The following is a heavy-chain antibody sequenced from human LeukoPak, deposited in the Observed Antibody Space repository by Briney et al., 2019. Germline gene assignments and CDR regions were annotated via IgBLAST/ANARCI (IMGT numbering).Heavy chain of an antibody. V-gene: IGHV3-48*01. CDR1: GFTFSSYS. J-gene: IGHJ4*02. Sequence: QSGGSLRLSCAASGFTFSSYSMNWVRQAPGKGLEWVSYISSSSSTIYYADSVKGRFTISRDNAKNSLYLQMNSLRAEDTAVYYCARVLEQQLPYFDYWGQGTLVTVSS. D-gene: IGHD6-13*01. CDR3: ARVLEQQLPYFDY. CDR2: ISSSSSTI.